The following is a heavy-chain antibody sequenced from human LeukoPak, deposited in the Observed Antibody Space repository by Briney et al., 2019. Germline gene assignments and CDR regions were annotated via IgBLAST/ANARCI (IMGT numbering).Heavy chain of an antibody. V-gene: IGHV3-48*01. D-gene: IGHD6-6*01. CDR3: AKEQQLVQYVADY. J-gene: IGHJ4*02. CDR2: ISSSSSTI. Sequence: GGSLRLSCAASGFTFSSYSMNWVRQAPGKGLEWVSYISSSSSTIYYADSVKGRFTISRDNSKNTLYLQMNSLRAEDTAVYYCAKEQQLVQYVADYWGQGTLVTVSS. CDR1: GFTFSSYS.